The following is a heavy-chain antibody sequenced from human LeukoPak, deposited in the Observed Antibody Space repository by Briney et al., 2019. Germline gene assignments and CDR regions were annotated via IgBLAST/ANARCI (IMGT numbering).Heavy chain of an antibody. J-gene: IGHJ4*02. D-gene: IGHD1-26*01. CDR2: ISGSGGST. CDR1: GFTFSSSA. V-gene: IGHV3-23*01. CDR3: AKVDSGSYYYFDY. Sequence: PGGSLRLSCAASGFTFSSSAMSWVRQAPGKGLEWVSGISGSGGSTYYADSVKGRFTISRDNSKNTLYLQMYTLRAEDTAVYYCAKVDSGSYYYFDYWGQGTLVTVSS.